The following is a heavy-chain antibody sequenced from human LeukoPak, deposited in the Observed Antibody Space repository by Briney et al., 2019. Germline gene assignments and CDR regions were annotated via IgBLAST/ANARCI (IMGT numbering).Heavy chain of an antibody. Sequence: ASVKVSCKASGGTFSSYAISWVRQAPGQGLEWMGGIIPIFGTANYAQKFQGRVTITADESTSTAYMELSSLRSEDTAVYYCARGMAAAETRARNYYMDVWGEGTTVTVSS. D-gene: IGHD6-13*01. J-gene: IGHJ6*03. CDR1: GGTFSSYA. V-gene: IGHV1-69*13. CDR2: IIPIFGTA. CDR3: ARGMAAAETRARNYYMDV.